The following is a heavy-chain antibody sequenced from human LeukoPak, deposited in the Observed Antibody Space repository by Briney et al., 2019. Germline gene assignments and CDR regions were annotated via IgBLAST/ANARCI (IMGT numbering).Heavy chain of an antibody. J-gene: IGHJ6*03. CDR3: ARVPTVTHYYDMDV. Sequence: SVKVSCKASGGTFSSYAISWVRQAPGQGLEWMGRIIPIFGTANYAQKFQGRVTITTDESTSTAYMELSSLRSEDTAVYYCARVPTVTHYYDMDVWGKGTTVTVSS. V-gene: IGHV1-69*05. D-gene: IGHD4-17*01. CDR1: GGTFSSYA. CDR2: IIPIFGTA.